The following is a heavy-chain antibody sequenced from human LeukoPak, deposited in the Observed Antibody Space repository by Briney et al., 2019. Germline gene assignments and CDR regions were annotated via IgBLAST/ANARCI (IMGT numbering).Heavy chain of an antibody. D-gene: IGHD1-26*01. CDR1: GFVFSIYT. CDR2: ISGSGNGGST. V-gene: IGHV3-64D*06. Sequence: GGSLRLSCSASGFVFSIYTMYWVRQAPGKGPEYVSTISGSGNGGSTYYADSVKGRFAISRDDSKSILYLQMNGLRSEDTAVYYCVKDFGRIRGTPDSWGQGTLVTVSS. J-gene: IGHJ4*02. CDR3: VKDFGRIRGTPDS.